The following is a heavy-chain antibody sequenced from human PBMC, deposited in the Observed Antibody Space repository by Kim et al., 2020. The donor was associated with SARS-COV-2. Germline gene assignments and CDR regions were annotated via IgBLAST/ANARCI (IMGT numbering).Heavy chain of an antibody. CDR3: ARAGSDSSSWQHLFDY. D-gene: IGHD6-13*01. V-gene: IGHV4-4*02. CDR2: IYHSGST. Sequence: SETLSLTCAVSGGSISSSNWWSWARQPPGKGLEWIGEIYHSGSTNYNPSLKSRVTISVDKSKNQFSLKLSSVTAADTAVYYCARAGSDSSSWQHLFDYWGQGTLVTVSS. CDR1: GGSISSSNW. J-gene: IGHJ4*02.